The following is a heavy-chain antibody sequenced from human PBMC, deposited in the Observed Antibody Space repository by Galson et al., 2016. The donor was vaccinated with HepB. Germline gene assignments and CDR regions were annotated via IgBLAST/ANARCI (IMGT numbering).Heavy chain of an antibody. V-gene: IGHV1-46*01. CDR2: INPTGSIT. J-gene: IGHJ4*02. CDR3: ARGRVGWGDDY. CDR1: GYTLTSYY. Sequence: SVKVSCKASGYTLTSYYMNWVRQAPGQGLEWMGMINPTGSITTYAQRFQGRVTMTRDTSTSTVYMELSSLRSEDTAVYYCARGRVGWGDDYWGQGSRVTVSS. D-gene: IGHD7-27*01.